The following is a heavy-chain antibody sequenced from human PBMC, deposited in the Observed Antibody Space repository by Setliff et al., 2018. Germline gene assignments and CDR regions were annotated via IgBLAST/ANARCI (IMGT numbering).Heavy chain of an antibody. CDR1: GFTFSSYA. J-gene: IGHJ5*01. CDR2: ISGSGSST. V-gene: IGHV3-23*01. D-gene: IGHD3-10*01. CDR3: ARDRGGTNPWFDF. Sequence: GGSLRLSCAASGFTFSSYAMSWVRQAPGKGLEWVSAISGSGSSTYYADSVKGRFTISRDKSKNTLYLHLSSLRVEDTATYYCARDRGGTNPWFDFWGQGTQVTVSS.